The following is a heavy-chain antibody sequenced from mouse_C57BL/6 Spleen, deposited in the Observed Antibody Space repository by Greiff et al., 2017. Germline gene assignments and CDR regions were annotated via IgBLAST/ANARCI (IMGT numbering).Heavy chain of an antibody. J-gene: IGHJ4*01. D-gene: IGHD1-1*01. CDR3: ARGITTVIADYAMDY. CDR2: INPSNGGT. Sequence: QVQLQQPGTELVKPGASVKLSCKASGYTFTSYWMHWVKQRPGQGLEWIGNINPSNGGTNYNEKFKSKATLTVDKSSSTAYMQLSSLTSEDSAVYYCARGITTVIADYAMDYWGQGTSVTVSS. CDR1: GYTFTSYW. V-gene: IGHV1-53*01.